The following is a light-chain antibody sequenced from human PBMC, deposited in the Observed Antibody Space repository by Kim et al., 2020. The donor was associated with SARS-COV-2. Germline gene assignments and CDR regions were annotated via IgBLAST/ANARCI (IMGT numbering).Light chain of an antibody. CDR3: NSRDSSGNHWV. Sequence: SSELTQDPAVSVALGQTLRITCQGDSLRTNYASWYQQKPGQAPVLVIYGKNNRHSGIPDRFSGTSSGNTESLTITGAQAEDEADYYFNSRDSSGNHWVFG. V-gene: IGLV3-19*01. CDR1: SLRTNY. CDR2: GKN. J-gene: IGLJ3*02.